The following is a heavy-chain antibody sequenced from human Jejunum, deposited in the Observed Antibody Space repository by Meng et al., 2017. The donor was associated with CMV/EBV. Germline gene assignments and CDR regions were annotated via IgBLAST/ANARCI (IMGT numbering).Heavy chain of an antibody. CDR3: AREARYSYAIDY. CDR1: TGSVSSVDYY. CDR2: IYYSGSA. Sequence: TLSTGSVSSVDYYWSWIRQPPGKGLEWIGYIYYSGSAYYNPSLKSRVTMSVDTSNNQFSLRLSPVSAADTAVYYCAREARYSYAIDYWGHGTLVTVSS. D-gene: IGHD3-10*01. J-gene: IGHJ4*01. V-gene: IGHV4-30-4*01.